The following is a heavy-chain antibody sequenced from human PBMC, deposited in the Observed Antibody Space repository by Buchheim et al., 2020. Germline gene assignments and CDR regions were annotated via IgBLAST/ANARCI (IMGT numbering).Heavy chain of an antibody. D-gene: IGHD1-14*01. J-gene: IGHJ4*02. Sequence: QVQLVESGGGVVQPGRSLRLSCAASGFTFSSYAMHWVRQAPGKGLEWVAVISHVGSNKYYADSVKGRFTISRDNSKNTLYLQMNSLRAEDTAVYYCARAGEPKYYFDYWGQGTL. CDR2: ISHVGSNK. CDR1: GFTFSSYA. CDR3: ARAGEPKYYFDY. V-gene: IGHV3-30-3*01.